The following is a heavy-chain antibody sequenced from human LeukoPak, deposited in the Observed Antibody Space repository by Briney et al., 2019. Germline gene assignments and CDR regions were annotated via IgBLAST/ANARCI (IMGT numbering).Heavy chain of an antibody. D-gene: IGHD5-18*01. V-gene: IGHV4-31*03. Sequence: SETLSLTCTVSGGSISSGGYYWSWIRQRPGKGLEWIGYIYYSGSTYYNPSLKSRVTISVDTSKNQFSLKLSSVTAADTAVYYCARRLSYSYGSLDYWGQGTLVTVSS. J-gene: IGHJ4*02. CDR1: GGSISSGGYY. CDR2: IYYSGST. CDR3: ARRLSYSYGSLDY.